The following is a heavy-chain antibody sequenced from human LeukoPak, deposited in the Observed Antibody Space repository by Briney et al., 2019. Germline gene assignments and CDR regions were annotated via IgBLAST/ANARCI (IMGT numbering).Heavy chain of an antibody. Sequence: SETLSLTCAVHGGSFSGYYWSWIRQPPGKGLEWIGEINHSGSTNYNPSLKSRVTISVDTSKNRFSLKVSSVTAADTAVYYCARVSSVWIKDYYYYMDVWGKGTTVTVSS. CDR1: GGSFSGYY. CDR3: ARVSSVWIKDYYYYMDV. D-gene: IGHD5-12*01. V-gene: IGHV4-34*01. J-gene: IGHJ6*03. CDR2: INHSGST.